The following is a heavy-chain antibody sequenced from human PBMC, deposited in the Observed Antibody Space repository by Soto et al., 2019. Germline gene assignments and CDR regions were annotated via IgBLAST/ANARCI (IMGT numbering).Heavy chain of an antibody. CDR3: AREPHFDY. J-gene: IGHJ4*02. Sequence: GGSLRLSCAASGFTFSNVLMSWVRQAPGKGLEWVGRIRSKRHGGTAEYAAPVRGRFTISRDDSKDTLYLQMNSLETEDTAVYYCAREPHFDYWGLGTVVTVSS. CDR2: IRSKRHGGTA. CDR1: GFTFSNVL. V-gene: IGHV3-15*01.